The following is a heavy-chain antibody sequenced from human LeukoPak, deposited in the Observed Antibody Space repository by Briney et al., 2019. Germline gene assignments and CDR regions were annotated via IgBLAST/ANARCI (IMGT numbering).Heavy chain of an antibody. Sequence: PGRSLRLSCAASGFTFSSYGMHWVRQAPGKGLEWVAVISYDGSNKYYADSVKGRFTISRDNSKNTLYLQMNSLRAEDTAVYYCAKDPFDYWGQGTLVTASS. CDR3: AKDPFDY. J-gene: IGHJ4*02. CDR1: GFTFSSYG. V-gene: IGHV3-30*18. CDR2: ISYDGSNK.